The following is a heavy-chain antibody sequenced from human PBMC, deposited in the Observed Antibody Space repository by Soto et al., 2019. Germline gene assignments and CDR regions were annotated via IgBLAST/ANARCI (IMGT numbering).Heavy chain of an antibody. CDR2: INPGADYT. CDR3: GRGRSGQIVVFY. CDR1: GYTFTTYY. V-gene: IGHV1-46*01. J-gene: IGHJ4*02. Sequence: ASVKVSCKASGYTFTTYYLHWVRQAPGQGLEWMGIINPGADYTTYAQKFQDRVSMTRDTSTTTIYMELSNLSPDDTAVYYCGRGRSGQIVVFYWGQGTPVTVSS. D-gene: IGHD5-12*01.